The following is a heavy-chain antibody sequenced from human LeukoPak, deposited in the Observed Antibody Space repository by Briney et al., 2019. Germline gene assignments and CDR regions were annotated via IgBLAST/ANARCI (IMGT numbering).Heavy chain of an antibody. V-gene: IGHV4-61*02. Sequence: SETLSLTCTVSGGPISSGSYYWSWIRQPAGKGLEWIGRIYTSGSTNYNPSLKSRVTISVDTSKNQFSLKLSSVTAADTAVYYCARERRGIPYWGQGTLVTVSS. CDR1: GGPISSGSYY. J-gene: IGHJ4*02. CDR2: IYTSGST. CDR3: ARERRGIPY.